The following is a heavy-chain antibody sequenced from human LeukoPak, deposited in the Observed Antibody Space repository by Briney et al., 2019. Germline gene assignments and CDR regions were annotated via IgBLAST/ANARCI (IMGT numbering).Heavy chain of an antibody. Sequence: GGSLRLSCAASGFTFNTYSMNWVRQAPGKGLEWVSYISSSSITIYYADSVKGRFTISRDNAKNSLYLQMNSLRAEDTAVYYCARDVLRYFDWPIDYWGQGTLVTVSS. J-gene: IGHJ4*02. CDR1: GFTFNTYS. D-gene: IGHD3-9*01. CDR3: ARDVLRYFDWPIDY. V-gene: IGHV3-48*01. CDR2: ISSSSITI.